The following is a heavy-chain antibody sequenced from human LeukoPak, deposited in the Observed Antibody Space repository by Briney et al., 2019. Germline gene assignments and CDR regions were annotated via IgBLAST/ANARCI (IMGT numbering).Heavy chain of an antibody. V-gene: IGHV3-7*01. D-gene: IGHD5-18*01. Sequence: PGGSLRLSCVASGFRLRDHWMSWVRQAPGKGLEWVANIKYDGAEEFYVDSVRGRFTISRDNAKNTVSPEMNSLRAEDTAVYYCAREIQRPLDYWGQGILVTVSS. J-gene: IGHJ4*02. CDR3: AREIQRPLDY. CDR2: IKYDGAEE. CDR1: GFRLRDHW.